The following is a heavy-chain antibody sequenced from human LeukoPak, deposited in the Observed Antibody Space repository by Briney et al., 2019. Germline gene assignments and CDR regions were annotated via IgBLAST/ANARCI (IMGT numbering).Heavy chain of an antibody. CDR1: GYTFTSYA. CDR3: ARDFFSWFDP. D-gene: IGHD2/OR15-2a*01. Sequence: ASVRVSCKASGYTFTSYAMHWVRQAPGQRLEWMGWISAYNGNTNYAQKLQGRVTMTTDTSTSTAYMELRSLRSDDTAVYYCARDFFSWFDPWGQGTLVTVSS. J-gene: IGHJ5*02. CDR2: ISAYNGNT. V-gene: IGHV1-18*01.